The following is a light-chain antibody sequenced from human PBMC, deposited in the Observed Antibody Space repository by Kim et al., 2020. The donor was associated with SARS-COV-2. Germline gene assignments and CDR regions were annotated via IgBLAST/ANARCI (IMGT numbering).Light chain of an antibody. CDR3: QSYDSSNQV. CDR2: EDN. Sequence: GKTVTIPCTRSSGSIADNYVQWYQQRPGSAPTTVIYEDNQRPSGVPDRFSGSIDSSSNSASLTISGLKTEDEADYYCQSYDSSNQVFGGGTQLTVL. V-gene: IGLV6-57*03. J-gene: IGLJ2*01. CDR1: SGSIADNY.